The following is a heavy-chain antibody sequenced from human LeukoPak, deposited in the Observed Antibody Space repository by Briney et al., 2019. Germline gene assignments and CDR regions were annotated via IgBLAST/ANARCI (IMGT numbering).Heavy chain of an antibody. CDR1: GFIFSNYN. Sequence: GGPLRLSCAASGFIFSNYNMNWVRQTPGKGLEWLSYISSSSGTIYYADSVKGRLTISGDNAKNSLYLQMNSLRAEDTAVYYCARALGYSYGYAVDYWGQGTLVTVSS. CDR3: ARALGYSYGYAVDY. D-gene: IGHD5-18*01. V-gene: IGHV3-48*01. CDR2: ISSSSGTI. J-gene: IGHJ4*02.